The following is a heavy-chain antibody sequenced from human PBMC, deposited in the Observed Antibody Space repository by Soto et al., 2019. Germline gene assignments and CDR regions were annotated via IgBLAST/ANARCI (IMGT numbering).Heavy chain of an antibody. J-gene: IGHJ3*02. CDR3: ARRIRYSGSYLDAFDI. Sequence: SETLSLTCTVSGGSISSYYWSWIRQPPGKGLEWIGYIYYSGSTNYNPSLKSRVTMSVDTSKNQFSLKLSSVTAADTAVYYCARRIRYSGSYLDAFDIWGQGTMVTVSS. D-gene: IGHD1-26*01. CDR2: IYYSGST. V-gene: IGHV4-59*08. CDR1: GGSISSYY.